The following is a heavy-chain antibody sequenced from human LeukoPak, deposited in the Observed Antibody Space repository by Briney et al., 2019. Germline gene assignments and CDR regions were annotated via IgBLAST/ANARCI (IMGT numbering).Heavy chain of an antibody. Sequence: ASAKVSCKDSGDTFTSIGISWVRQAPGHGLEWMGWISAYNGNTNYAQKLQGRVTMTTDTSTRTPYMELRSLRSDDTAVYYCARIVDFWSGYYLANDWFDPWGQGTLVTVSS. CDR1: GDTFTSIG. D-gene: IGHD3-3*01. CDR3: ARIVDFWSGYYLANDWFDP. J-gene: IGHJ5*02. CDR2: ISAYNGNT. V-gene: IGHV1-18*01.